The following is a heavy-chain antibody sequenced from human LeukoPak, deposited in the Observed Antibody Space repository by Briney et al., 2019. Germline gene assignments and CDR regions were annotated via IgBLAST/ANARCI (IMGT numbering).Heavy chain of an antibody. D-gene: IGHD3-10*01. CDR2: IYHSGST. Sequence: PSETLSLTCTVSGYSISSGYYWGWIRQPPGKGLEWIGSIYHSGSTYYNPSLKSRVTISVDTSKNQFSLKLSSVTAADTAVYYCARVGGLIWFGELLFDYWGQGTLVTVSS. J-gene: IGHJ4*02. V-gene: IGHV4-38-2*02. CDR1: GYSISSGYY. CDR3: ARVGGLIWFGELLFDY.